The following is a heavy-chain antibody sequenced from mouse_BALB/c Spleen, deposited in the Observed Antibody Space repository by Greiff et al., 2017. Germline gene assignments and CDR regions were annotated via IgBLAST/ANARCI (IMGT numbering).Heavy chain of an antibody. Sequence: QVQLQQSAAELARPGASVKMSCKASGYTFTSYTMHWVNQRPGQGLEWIGYINPSSGYTEYNQKFKDKTTLTADKSSSTAYMQLSSLTSADSAVYYCARRKENYDGVLDYWGQGTTLTVSS. CDR3: ARRKENYDGVLDY. D-gene: IGHD1-1*01. V-gene: IGHV1-4*02. J-gene: IGHJ2*01. CDR2: INPSSGYT. CDR1: GYTFTSYT.